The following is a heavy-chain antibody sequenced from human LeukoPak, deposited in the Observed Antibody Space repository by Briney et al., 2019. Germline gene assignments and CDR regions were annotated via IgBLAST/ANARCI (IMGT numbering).Heavy chain of an antibody. CDR1: GYTFTGYY. CDR2: INPNSGGT. J-gene: IGHJ4*02. D-gene: IGHD3-3*01. Sequence: ASVKVSCKASGYTFTGYYMHWVRQDHGQGLEWMGWINPNSGGTNYAQKFQGRVTMTRDTSISTAYMELSRLRSDDTAVYYCARADYDFWSGYWPVDWGQGTLVTVSS. CDR3: ARADYDFWSGYWPVD. V-gene: IGHV1-2*02.